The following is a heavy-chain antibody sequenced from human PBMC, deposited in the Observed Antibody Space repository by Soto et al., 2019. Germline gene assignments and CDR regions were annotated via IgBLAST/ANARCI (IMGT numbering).Heavy chain of an antibody. CDR1: GGSFSGYY. Sequence: SETLSLTCAVYGGSFSGYYWSWIRQPPGKGLEWIGEINHSGSTNYNPSLKSRVTISVDTSKNQFSLKLSSVTAADTAVYYCARVNLGWELLPSVDYYGMDVWGQGTTVTVSS. V-gene: IGHV4-34*01. CDR3: ARVNLGWELLPSVDYYGMDV. D-gene: IGHD1-26*01. CDR2: INHSGST. J-gene: IGHJ6*02.